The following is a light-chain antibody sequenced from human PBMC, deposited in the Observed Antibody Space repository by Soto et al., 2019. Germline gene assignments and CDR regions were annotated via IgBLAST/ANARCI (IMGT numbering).Light chain of an antibody. J-gene: IGKJ1*01. CDR1: QSVSSSY. CDR3: NQYGSPPMCT. Sequence: EIVLTQSPGTLSFSPGERATLSCRASQSVSSSYLAWYQQKPGQAPRLLIYGASSRATGIPDRFSGSGSGTDFTLTISRLEPEDFALYYCNQYGSPPMCTFGQGIKVDI. CDR2: GAS. V-gene: IGKV3-20*01.